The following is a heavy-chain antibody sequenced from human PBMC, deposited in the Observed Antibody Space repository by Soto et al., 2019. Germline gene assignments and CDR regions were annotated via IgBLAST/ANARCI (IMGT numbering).Heavy chain of an antibody. CDR3: ARDYIAVAGYYYYGMDV. D-gene: IGHD6-19*01. V-gene: IGHV1-69*13. Sequence: SVKISGKASGATFSSYAISWVPQAPGQGLEWMGGIIPIFGTANYAQKFQGRVTITADESTSTAYMELSSLRSEDTAVYYCARDYIAVAGYYYYGMDVWGQGTTVTV. CDR1: GATFSSYA. CDR2: IIPIFGTA. J-gene: IGHJ6*02.